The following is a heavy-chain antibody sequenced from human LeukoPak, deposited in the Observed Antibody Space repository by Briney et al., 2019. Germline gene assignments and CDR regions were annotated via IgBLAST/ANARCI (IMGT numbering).Heavy chain of an antibody. Sequence: ASLKVSCKASVYTFTGYYMHWGRQAPGQGPEWMGWINPNSGGTNYAQKFQGRVTMTRDTSISTAYMELSRLRSDDTAVYYYARESAIAAAFDYWGQGTLVTVSS. J-gene: IGHJ4*02. D-gene: IGHD6-13*01. CDR3: ARESAIAAAFDY. CDR2: INPNSGGT. CDR1: VYTFTGYY. V-gene: IGHV1-2*02.